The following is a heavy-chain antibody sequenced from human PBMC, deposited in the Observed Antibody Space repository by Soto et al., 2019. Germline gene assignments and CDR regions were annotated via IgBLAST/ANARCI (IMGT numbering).Heavy chain of an antibody. CDR2: IYYSGST. CDR1: GGSISSSSYY. V-gene: IGHV4-39*01. D-gene: IGHD2-2*01. Sequence: ETLSLTCTVSGGSISSSSYYWGWIRQPPGKGLEWIGSIYYSGSTYYNPSLKSRVTISVDTSKNQFSLKLSSVTAADTAVYYCASQYQLLGGFARYYGMDVGGQGTTVTVSS. J-gene: IGHJ6*02. CDR3: ASQYQLLGGFARYYGMDV.